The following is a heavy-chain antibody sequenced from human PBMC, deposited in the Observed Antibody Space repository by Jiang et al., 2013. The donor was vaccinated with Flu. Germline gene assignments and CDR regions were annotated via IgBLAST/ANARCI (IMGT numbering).Heavy chain of an antibody. V-gene: IGHV6-1*01. D-gene: IGHD1-1*01. J-gene: IGHJ6*03. Sequence: QTLSLTCAISGDSVSSNSAAWNWIRQSPSRGLEWLGRTYYRSKWYNDYAVSVKSRITINPDTSRNQFSLQLNSVTPEDTAVYYCAREDWNPRYYYYSMDVWGKGTTVTVSS. CDR3: AREDWNPRYYYYSMDV. CDR2: TYYRSKWYN. CDR1: GDSVSSNSAA.